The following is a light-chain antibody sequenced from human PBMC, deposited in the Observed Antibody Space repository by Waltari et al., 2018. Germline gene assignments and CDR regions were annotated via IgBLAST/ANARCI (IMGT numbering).Light chain of an antibody. CDR2: HTS. CDR3: QMYVNLPAT. V-gene: IGKV3-20*01. CDR1: QSVGKY. Sequence: EIVLTQSPGTLSLSPGERATLSCRASQSVGKYLAWYQQKPGQAPRLLIYHTSTRPTGIPDRFSGSGSGTDFSLTISRLEPEDFAVYHCQMYVNLPATFGQGTKVEI. J-gene: IGKJ1*01.